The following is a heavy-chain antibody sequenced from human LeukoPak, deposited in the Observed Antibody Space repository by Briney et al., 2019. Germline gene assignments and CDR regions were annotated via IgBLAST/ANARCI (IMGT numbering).Heavy chain of an antibody. V-gene: IGHV4-4*08. CDR3: ARASYSYDNY. J-gene: IGHJ4*02. CDR2: IYTSGST. CDR1: IDSINNFY. D-gene: IGHD3-22*01. Sequence: SETLSLTCTVSIDSINNFYWSWIRQPPGKGLEWIGRIYTSGSTNYNPSLKSRVTISGDTSKNQFSLRLSSVTAADTAVYYCARASYSYDNYWGQGTLVTVSS.